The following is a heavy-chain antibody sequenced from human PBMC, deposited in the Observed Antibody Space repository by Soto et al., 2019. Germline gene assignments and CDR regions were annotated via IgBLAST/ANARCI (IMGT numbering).Heavy chain of an antibody. CDR1: GGTFSSYA. V-gene: IGHV1-69*06. D-gene: IGHD2-2*01. J-gene: IGHJ6*02. CDR2: VIPIFGTA. CDR3: ARDGGCSSTSCYYSYYGMDV. Sequence: QVQLVQSGAEVKKPGSSVKVSCKASGGTFSSYAISWVRQAPGQGLEWMGGVIPIFGTANYAQKCQGRVTSTADKSTSTAYMELSSLRSEDTAVYYCARDGGCSSTSCYYSYYGMDVWGQGTTVTVSS.